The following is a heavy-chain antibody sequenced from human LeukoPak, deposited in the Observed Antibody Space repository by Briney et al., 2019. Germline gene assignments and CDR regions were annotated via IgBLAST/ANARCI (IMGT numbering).Heavy chain of an antibody. CDR2: ITGKAHGGTT. V-gene: IGHV3-49*03. D-gene: IGHD5-24*01. CDR3: SRESNGYYPEFSFAV. Sequence: GGSLRLSCTASGFTFGDYAMTWIRQAPGKGLQWVGLITGKAHGGTTHYAASVQGRFTISRDDSKSVAYLQMSSLKTEDTGVYYCSRESNGYYPEFSFAVWGPGTTVTVTS. J-gene: IGHJ6*02. CDR1: GFTFGDYA.